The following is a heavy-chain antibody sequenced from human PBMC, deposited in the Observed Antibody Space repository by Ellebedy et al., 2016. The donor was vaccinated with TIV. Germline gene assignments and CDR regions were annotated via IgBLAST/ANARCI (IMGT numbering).Heavy chain of an antibody. CDR1: GYTFTHYG. CDR2: INPYNGNT. D-gene: IGHD3-16*01. J-gene: IGHJ4*02. V-gene: IGHV1-18*04. Sequence: AASVKVSCKASGYTFTHYGISWVRQAPGQGLEWMGWINPYNGNTTYEQKYQGRVTMTTDSSTRTSYMELSSLTSDETAIYYCARHLESRWLIHGGDYWGQGSLVTVSS. CDR3: ARHLESRWLIHGGDY.